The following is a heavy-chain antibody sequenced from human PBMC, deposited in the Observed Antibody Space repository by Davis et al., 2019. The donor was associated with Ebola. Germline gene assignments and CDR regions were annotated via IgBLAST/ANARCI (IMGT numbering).Heavy chain of an antibody. CDR2: MNPNSGNT. D-gene: IGHD3-10*01. CDR3: ARHRMVRGVVYWYFYL. V-gene: IGHV1-8*01. CDR1: GYTFTSYD. J-gene: IGHJ2*01. Sequence: AASVKVSCKASGYTFTSYDINWVRQATGQGLEWMGWMNPNSGNTGYAQKFQGRVTMTRNTSISTAYMELSSLRSEDTAGYYCARHRMVRGVVYWYFYLWGRGTLVTVSS.